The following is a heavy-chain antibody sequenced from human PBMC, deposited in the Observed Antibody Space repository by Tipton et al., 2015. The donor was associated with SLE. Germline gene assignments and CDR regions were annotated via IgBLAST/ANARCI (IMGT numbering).Heavy chain of an antibody. CDR3: ARRVGVGYSYGFDY. J-gene: IGHJ4*02. CDR1: GGSISSSSYY. D-gene: IGHD5-18*01. Sequence: TLSLTCAVSGGSISSSSYYWGWIRQPPGKGLEWIGSIYYSGSTYYNPSLKSRVTISVDTSKNRFSLKLSSVTAADTAVYYCARRVGVGYSYGFDYWGQGTLVTVSS. V-gene: IGHV4-39*01. CDR2: IYYSGST.